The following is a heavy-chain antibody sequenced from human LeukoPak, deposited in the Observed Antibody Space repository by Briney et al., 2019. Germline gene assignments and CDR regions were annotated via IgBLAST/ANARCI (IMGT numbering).Heavy chain of an antibody. CDR3: ARASGAAID. CDR1: GGSISSGGYY. Sequence: PSQTLSLTCTVSGGSISSGGYYWSWIRQPPGKGLEWIGEINHSGSTNYNPSLKSRVSISVDTSKNQFSLKLNSVTAADTAVYYCARASGAAIDWGQGTLVTVSS. J-gene: IGHJ4*02. V-gene: IGHV4-30-2*01. D-gene: IGHD2-2*01. CDR2: INHSGST.